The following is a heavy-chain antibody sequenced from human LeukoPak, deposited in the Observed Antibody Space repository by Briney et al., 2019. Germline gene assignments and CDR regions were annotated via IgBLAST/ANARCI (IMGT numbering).Heavy chain of an antibody. CDR1: GDSISSGGYY. CDR3: ARGAPRITIGSGQKYFDY. D-gene: IGHD3-9*01. J-gene: IGHJ4*02. CDR2: IYHSGST. Sequence: PSETLSLTCTVSGDSISSGGYYWSWIRQPPGKGLEWIVYIYHSGSTYYNPSLKSRVTISVDTSKNQFSLRLTSVTAADTAVYYCARGAPRITIGSGQKYFDYWGQGTLVTVSS. V-gene: IGHV4-30-2*01.